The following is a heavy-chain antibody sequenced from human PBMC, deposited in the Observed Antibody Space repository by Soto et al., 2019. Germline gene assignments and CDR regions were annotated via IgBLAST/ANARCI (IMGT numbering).Heavy chain of an antibody. V-gene: IGHV3-30-3*01. J-gene: IGHJ5*02. CDR1: GFTFSSYA. Sequence: GGSLRLSCAASGFTFSSYAMHWVRQAPGKGLEWVAVISYDGSNKYYADSVKGRFTISRDNSKNTLYLQMNSLRAEDTAVYYCARGPAVAGTGLFDPWGQGTLVTVSS. CDR2: ISYDGSNK. D-gene: IGHD6-19*01. CDR3: ARGPAVAGTGLFDP.